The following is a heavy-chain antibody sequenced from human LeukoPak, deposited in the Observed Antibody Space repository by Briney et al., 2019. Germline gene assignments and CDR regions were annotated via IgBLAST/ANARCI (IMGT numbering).Heavy chain of an antibody. CDR3: ARQRTDAFDI. CDR1: GGSISSSSYY. Sequence: SETLSLTCTVSGGSISSSSYYWGWIRQPPGKGLEWIGSIYYSGSTYYNPSLKSRVTIPVDTSKNQFSLKLSSVTAADTAVYYCARQRTDAFDIWGQGTMVTVSS. J-gene: IGHJ3*02. CDR2: IYYSGST. V-gene: IGHV4-39*07. D-gene: IGHD6-25*01.